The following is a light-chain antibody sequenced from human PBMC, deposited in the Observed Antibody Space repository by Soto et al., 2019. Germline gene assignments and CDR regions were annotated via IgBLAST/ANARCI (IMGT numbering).Light chain of an antibody. Sequence: SYELTQPPSVSVSPGQTASITCSGNKLGNKNVCWYQQKAGQSPVLLIYQDSQRPSGIPERFSGSNSGNTATLTISGTQAMDDAEYYCQAWDTGTVIFGGGAQLTVL. CDR3: QAWDTGTVI. J-gene: IGLJ2*01. V-gene: IGLV3-1*01. CDR2: QDS. CDR1: KLGNKN.